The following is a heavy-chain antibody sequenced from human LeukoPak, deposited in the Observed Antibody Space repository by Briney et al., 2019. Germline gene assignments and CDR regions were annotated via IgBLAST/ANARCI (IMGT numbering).Heavy chain of an antibody. Sequence: PSETLSLTCTVSGGSISSGDYYWSWIRQPPGKGLEWIGYIYYSGSTYYNPSLKSRVTISVDTSKNQFSLKLSSVTAADTAVYYCARGDCSGGSCYLGDYYGMDVWGQGTTVTVSS. CDR2: IYYSGST. CDR1: GGSISSGDYY. V-gene: IGHV4-30-4*01. J-gene: IGHJ6*02. CDR3: ARGDCSGGSCYLGDYYGMDV. D-gene: IGHD2-15*01.